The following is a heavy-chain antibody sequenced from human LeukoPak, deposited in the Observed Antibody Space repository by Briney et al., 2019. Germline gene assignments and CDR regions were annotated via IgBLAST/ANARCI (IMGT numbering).Heavy chain of an antibody. CDR2: INHSGST. Sequence: PSETLPLTCAVYGGSFSGYYWSWLRQPPGKGLEWIGEINHSGSTNYNPSLKSRVTISVDTSKNQFSLKLSSVTAADTAVYYCARDPRQLDTAMIRVRLGMDVWGQGTTVTVSS. J-gene: IGHJ6*02. CDR3: ARDPRQLDTAMIRVRLGMDV. CDR1: GGSFSGYY. D-gene: IGHD5-18*01. V-gene: IGHV4-34*01.